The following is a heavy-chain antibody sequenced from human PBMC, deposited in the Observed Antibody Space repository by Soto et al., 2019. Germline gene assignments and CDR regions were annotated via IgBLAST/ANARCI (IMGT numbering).Heavy chain of an antibody. J-gene: IGHJ4*02. CDR2: IAYDGRNK. Sequence: LRLSCAASGFTFSSYAMHWVRQAPGKGLEWVAVIAYDGRNKYYADSVKGRFTISRDNSKNTLYLQMNSLRIEDTAVYYCARELERVFDYWGQGTLVTVSS. D-gene: IGHD1-1*01. CDR1: GFTFSSYA. V-gene: IGHV3-30*04. CDR3: ARELERVFDY.